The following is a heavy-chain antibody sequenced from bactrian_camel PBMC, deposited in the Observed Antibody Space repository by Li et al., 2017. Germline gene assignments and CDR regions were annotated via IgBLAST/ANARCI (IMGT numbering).Heavy chain of an antibody. Sequence: HVQLVESGGGAVQTGGSLRLTCTAVGLTFEGGNQGWYRETPGNEFELVSSIAPDGSRWYADSVQGRFTISRNVLPERLSLQMTRLKAEDTAMYHCAAGPDVGREKHLTADQVLSIRRNNFWGQGTQVTVS. J-gene: IGHJ4*01. D-gene: IGHD3*01. CDR1: GLTFEGGN. CDR2: IAPDGSR. CDR3: AAGPDVGREKHLTADQVLSIRRNNF. V-gene: IGHV3S55*01.